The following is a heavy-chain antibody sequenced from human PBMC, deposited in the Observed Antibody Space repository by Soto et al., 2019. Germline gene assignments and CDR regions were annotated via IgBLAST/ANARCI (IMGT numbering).Heavy chain of an antibody. V-gene: IGHV3-33*01. D-gene: IGHD5-18*01. CDR2: IWYDGSSK. J-gene: IGHJ4*02. CDR1: GFTFSNYG. CDR3: ARESGYSSPPYFDY. Sequence: PGGSLRLSCAASGFTFSNYGMHWVRQAPGKGLEWVAIIWYDGSSKYYTDSVKGRFTISRDNSKNTLYLQMNSLRAEDTAVYYCARESGYSSPPYFDYWGQGTLVTVSS.